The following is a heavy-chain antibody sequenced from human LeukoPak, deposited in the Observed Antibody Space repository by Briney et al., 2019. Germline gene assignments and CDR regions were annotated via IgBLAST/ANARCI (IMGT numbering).Heavy chain of an antibody. Sequence: PGGPLKLSFEAPGFTFSDYSMSWIRQAPGKGLEWVSSISISSSYIYYADSVKGRFTISRDNAKNSLYLQMNSLRAEDTAVYYCARRPGELQPTTDNKDYYYYYGMDVWGQGTTVTVSS. D-gene: IGHD1-7*01. CDR1: GFTFSDYS. V-gene: IGHV3-11*06. CDR3: ARRPGELQPTTDNKDYYYYYGMDV. CDR2: ISISSSYI. J-gene: IGHJ6*02.